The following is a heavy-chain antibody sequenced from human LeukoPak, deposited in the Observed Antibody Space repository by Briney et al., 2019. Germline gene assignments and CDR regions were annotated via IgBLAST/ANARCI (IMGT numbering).Heavy chain of an antibody. CDR1: GFTFDDYA. Sequence: GGSLRLSCAASGFTFDDYAMHWVRQAPGKGLEWVSGISWNSGSIGYADSVKGRFTISRDNAKNSLYLQMNSLRAEDTALYYCAKGASSGIEYWHFDLWGRGTLVTVSS. V-gene: IGHV3-9*01. D-gene: IGHD6-19*01. CDR2: ISWNSGSI. CDR3: AKGASSGIEYWHFDL. J-gene: IGHJ2*01.